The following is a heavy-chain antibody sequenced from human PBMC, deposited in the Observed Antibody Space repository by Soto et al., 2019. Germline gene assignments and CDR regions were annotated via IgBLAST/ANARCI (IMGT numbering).Heavy chain of an antibody. D-gene: IGHD6-13*01. CDR2: IYYSGST. CDR1: GGSISSGGYY. V-gene: IGHV4-31*03. CDR3: ARASSSWYTAYDY. J-gene: IGHJ4*02. Sequence: PSETLSLTCTVSGGSISSGGYYWRWIRQHPGKGLEWIGYIYYSGSTYYNPSLKSRVTISVDTSKNQFSLKLSSVTAADTAVYYCARASSSWYTAYDYWGQGTLVTVSS.